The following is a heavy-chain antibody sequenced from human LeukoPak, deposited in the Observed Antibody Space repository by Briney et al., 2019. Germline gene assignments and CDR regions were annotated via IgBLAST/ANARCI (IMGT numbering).Heavy chain of an antibody. Sequence: ASVKVSCKASGYTFTSYGISWVRQAPGQGLEWMGWISAYNGNTNYARKLQGRVTMTTDTSTSTAYMELRSLRSDDTAVYYCARLQLELNWFDPWGQGTLVTVSS. J-gene: IGHJ5*02. CDR2: ISAYNGNT. CDR3: ARLQLELNWFDP. V-gene: IGHV1-18*01. D-gene: IGHD1-1*01. CDR1: GYTFTSYG.